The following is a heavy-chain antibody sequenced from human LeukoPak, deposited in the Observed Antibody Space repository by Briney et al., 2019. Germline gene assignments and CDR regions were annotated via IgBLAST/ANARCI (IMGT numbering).Heavy chain of an antibody. Sequence: SETLSLTCTVSGGPISSGSYYWSWIRQPAGKGLEWIGRIYTSGSTNYNPSLKSRVTISVDTSKNQFSLKLSSVTAADTAVYYCARDCNYEGCLDYWGQGTLVTVSS. D-gene: IGHD1-7*01. J-gene: IGHJ4*02. V-gene: IGHV4-61*02. CDR1: GGPISSGSYY. CDR2: IYTSGST. CDR3: ARDCNYEGCLDY.